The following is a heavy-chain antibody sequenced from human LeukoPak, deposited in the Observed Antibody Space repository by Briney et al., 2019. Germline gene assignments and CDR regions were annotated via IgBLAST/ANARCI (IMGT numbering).Heavy chain of an antibody. CDR1: GFTFSSYA. CDR3: AKHPYCSGGSCYSPPTGWFDP. CDR2: ISGSGGST. V-gene: IGHV3-23*01. J-gene: IGHJ5*02. D-gene: IGHD2-15*01. Sequence: GGSLRLSCAASGFTFSSYAMTWVRQAPGKGLEWVSDISGSGGSTYYADSVKGRFTISRDNSKNTLYLQMNSLRAEDTAVYYCAKHPYCSGGSCYSPPTGWFDPWGQGTLVTVSS.